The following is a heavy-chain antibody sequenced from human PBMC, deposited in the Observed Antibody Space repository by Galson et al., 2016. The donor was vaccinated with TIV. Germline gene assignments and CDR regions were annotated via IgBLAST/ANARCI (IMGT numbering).Heavy chain of an antibody. CDR2: MNPNSGYT. J-gene: IGHJ3*02. CDR1: GYTFSNYD. CDR3: AIPWGELFGLGSLDI. V-gene: IGHV1-8*01. Sequence: SVKVSCKASGYTFSNYDINWVRQATGQGLEWMGWMNPNSGYTGYAQKFQGRVTMTRDTSTATVYMELSSLRNEDTAVYYCAIPWGELFGLGSLDIWGQGTMVTVAS. D-gene: IGHD1-26*01.